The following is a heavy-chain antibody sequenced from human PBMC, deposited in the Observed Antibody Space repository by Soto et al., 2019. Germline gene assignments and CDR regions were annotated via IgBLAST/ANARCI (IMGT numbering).Heavy chain of an antibody. D-gene: IGHD6-6*01. CDR1: GGSFSGYY. CDR2: INHSGST. Sequence: PSETLSLTCAVYGGSFSGYYWSWIRQPPGKGLEWIGEINHSGSTNYNPSLKSRVTISVDTSKNQFSLRLSSVTAADTAVYYCARERDSSSSSYAANNQFDYWGQGTLVTVS. CDR3: ARERDSSSSSYAANNQFDY. V-gene: IGHV4-34*01. J-gene: IGHJ4*02.